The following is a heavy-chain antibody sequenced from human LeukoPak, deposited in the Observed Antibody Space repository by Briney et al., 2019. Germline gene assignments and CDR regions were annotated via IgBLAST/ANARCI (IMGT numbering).Heavy chain of an antibody. CDR3: AFGVRKWLGGSYYFVY. Sequence: GGSLRLSCAASGFTFSTYAMSWVRQAPGKGLEWVSSISAGGGYTYYADSVKGRFTISRDNSKNTLYLRMNSLRAEDTAVYYCAFGVRKWLGGSYYFVYWGQGTLVTVSS. CDR2: ISAGGGYT. J-gene: IGHJ4*02. V-gene: IGHV3-23*01. D-gene: IGHD1-26*01. CDR1: GFTFSTYA.